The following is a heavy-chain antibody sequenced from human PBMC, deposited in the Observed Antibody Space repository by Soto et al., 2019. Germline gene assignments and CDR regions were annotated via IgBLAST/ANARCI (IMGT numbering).Heavy chain of an antibody. Sequence: VKVSCKASGYTFTSYYMHWVRQAPGQGLEWMGIINPSGGSTSYAQKFQGRVTMTRDTSTSTVYMELSSLRSEDTAVYYCARVPPRGYSGYDNVDIWGQGTMVTVSS. CDR3: ARVPPRGYSGYDNVDI. CDR1: GYTFTSYY. J-gene: IGHJ3*02. CDR2: INPSGGST. D-gene: IGHD5-12*01. V-gene: IGHV1-46*03.